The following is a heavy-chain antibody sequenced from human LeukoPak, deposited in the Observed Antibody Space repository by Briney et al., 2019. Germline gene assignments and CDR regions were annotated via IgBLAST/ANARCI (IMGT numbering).Heavy chain of an antibody. Sequence: SEALSLTCTGPGGSISNYYWSWIRQPPGKGLEWIGYIYYTGSTNYNPSLTSRVNISVDTYKNQSSLTLTSVTAADTAVYYCARWGSIAVARFDYWGQGTLVTVSS. CDR2: IYYTGST. J-gene: IGHJ4*02. V-gene: IGHV4-59*01. CDR1: GGSISNYY. CDR3: ARWGSIAVARFDY. D-gene: IGHD6-6*01.